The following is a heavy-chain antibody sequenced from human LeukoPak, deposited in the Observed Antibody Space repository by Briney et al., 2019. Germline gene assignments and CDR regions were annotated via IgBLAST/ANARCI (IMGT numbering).Heavy chain of an antibody. V-gene: IGHV1-69*13. D-gene: IGHD5-24*01. CDR2: IIPIFGTA. CDR1: GGTFSSYA. CDR3: ARGEMATIQYYYYYGMDV. Sequence: GASVKVSCKASGGTFSSYAISWVRQAPGQGLEWMGGIIPIFGTANYAQKFQGRVTITADESTSTAYMELSSLRSEDTAVYYCARGEMATIQYYYYYGMDVWGQGTTVTVSS. J-gene: IGHJ6*02.